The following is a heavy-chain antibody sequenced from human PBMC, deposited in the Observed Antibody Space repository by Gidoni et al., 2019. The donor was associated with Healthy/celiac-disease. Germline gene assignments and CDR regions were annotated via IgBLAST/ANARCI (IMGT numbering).Heavy chain of an antibody. CDR2: IIPIFGTA. D-gene: IGHD3-16*02. V-gene: IGHV1-69*06. Sequence: QVQLVQSGAAVKKPGSSVKVSCRASGGTFRSYAISWVRQAPGQGIEWMGGIIPIFGTANYAQKFQGRVTMTADKSTSTAYMELSSLRAEDTAVYYCARVMITFGGVIGYYYYGMDVWGQGTTVTVSS. J-gene: IGHJ6*02. CDR1: GGTFRSYA. CDR3: ARVMITFGGVIGYYYYGMDV.